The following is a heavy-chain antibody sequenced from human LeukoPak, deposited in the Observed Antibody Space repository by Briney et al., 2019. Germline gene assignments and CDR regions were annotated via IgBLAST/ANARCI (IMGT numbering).Heavy chain of an antibody. J-gene: IGHJ4*02. CDR1: GFTVSSNY. Sequence: GGSLRLSCAASGFTVSSNYMSWVRQAPGKGLEWVSVINSGGSTNYADSVKGRFTISRDNSKNTLYLQMNSLRAEDTAVYYCVAAGQWLAPLLGYWGQGTLVTVSS. V-gene: IGHV3-53*01. CDR2: INSGGST. CDR3: VAAGQWLAPLLGY. D-gene: IGHD6-19*01.